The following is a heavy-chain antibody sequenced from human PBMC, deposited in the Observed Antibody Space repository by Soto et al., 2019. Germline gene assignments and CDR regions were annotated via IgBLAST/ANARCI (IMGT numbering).Heavy chain of an antibody. CDR2: IYYSGST. CDR3: ARVRYDGDYGDSWYFDL. J-gene: IGHJ2*01. CDR1: GVSISSGGYY. Sequence: SEMLSLTCTVSGVSISSGGYYWSWLRQHPGKGLEWIGYIYYSGSTYYNPSLKSRVTISVDTSKNQFSLKLSSVTAADTAVYYCARVRYDGDYGDSWYFDLWGRGTLVTVSS. V-gene: IGHV4-31*03. D-gene: IGHD4-17*01.